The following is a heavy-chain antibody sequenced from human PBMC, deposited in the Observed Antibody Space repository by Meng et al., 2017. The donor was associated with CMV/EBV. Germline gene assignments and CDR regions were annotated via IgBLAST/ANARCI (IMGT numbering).Heavy chain of an antibody. J-gene: IGHJ6*02. V-gene: IGHV3-30-3*01. CDR3: ARDGVPAAIYYYYGMDV. D-gene: IGHD2-2*02. CDR2: ISYDGSNN. Sequence: GESLKISCAASGFTFSSYAMHWVRQAPGKGLEWVAVISYDGSNNYYADSVKGRFTISRDNSKNTLYLQMNSLRAEDTAVYYCARDGVPAAIYYYYGMDVWGQGTTVTVSS. CDR1: GFTFSSYA.